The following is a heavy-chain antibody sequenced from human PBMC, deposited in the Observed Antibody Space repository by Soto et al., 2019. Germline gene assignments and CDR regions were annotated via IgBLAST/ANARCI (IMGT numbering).Heavy chain of an antibody. CDR1: GFTFNTYS. Sequence: EVQLVESGGGLVKPGGSLRLACAASGFTFNTYSMNWVRQAPGKGLEGVSCFSSSSTYIYYADSVKGRFTISRDNAKKLLYLQMNSLRAEDTAVYYCARDFGDSKGSYYYYGMDVWGQGTTVTVSS. J-gene: IGHJ6*02. D-gene: IGHD2-21*02. CDR3: ARDFGDSKGSYYYYGMDV. V-gene: IGHV3-21*01. CDR2: FSSSSTYI.